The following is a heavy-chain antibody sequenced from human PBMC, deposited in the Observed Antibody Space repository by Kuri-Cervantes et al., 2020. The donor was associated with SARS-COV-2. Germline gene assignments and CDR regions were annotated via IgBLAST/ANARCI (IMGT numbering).Heavy chain of an antibody. V-gene: IGHV2-70*11. CDR3: ARGYSAHMDV. CDR1: GFTFSSYW. J-gene: IGHJ6*03. D-gene: IGHD6-13*01. CDR2: IDWDDGK. Sequence: LRLSCGASGFTFSSYWMHWIRQPPGKALEWLARIDWDDGKYYSTSLKTRLTISKDTSKNQVVLTMTNMGPVDTATYYCARGYSAHMDVWGKGTTVTVSS.